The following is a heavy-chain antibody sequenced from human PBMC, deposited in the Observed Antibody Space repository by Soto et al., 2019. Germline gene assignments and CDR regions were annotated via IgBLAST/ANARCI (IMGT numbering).Heavy chain of an antibody. CDR1: GYSFTGLD. Sequence: AAVKVSCKASGYSFTGLDINWVRQTTGQGLEWMGWMQPSSGRTGYAQKFQGRVTMTRDTSINTAYMELSSLTSDDTAFYYCARGVTAGVDYWGQGTLVTVSS. CDR2: MQPSSGRT. CDR3: ARGVTAGVDY. J-gene: IGHJ4*02. D-gene: IGHD1-26*01. V-gene: IGHV1-8*01.